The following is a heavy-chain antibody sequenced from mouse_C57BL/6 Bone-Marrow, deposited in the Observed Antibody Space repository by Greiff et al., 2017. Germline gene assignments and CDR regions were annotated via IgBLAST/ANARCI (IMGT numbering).Heavy chain of an antibody. V-gene: IGHV1-50*01. CDR2: IDPSDSYT. Sequence: QVQLQQPGAELVKPGASVKLSCKASGYTFTSYWMQWVKQRPGQGLEWIGEIDPSDSYTNYNHKFKGKATLTVDTSSSTAYMQLSGLTSEDSSVYYCASWVSWFAYWGQGTLVTVSA. D-gene: IGHD4-1*01. J-gene: IGHJ3*01. CDR1: GYTFTSYW. CDR3: ASWVSWFAY.